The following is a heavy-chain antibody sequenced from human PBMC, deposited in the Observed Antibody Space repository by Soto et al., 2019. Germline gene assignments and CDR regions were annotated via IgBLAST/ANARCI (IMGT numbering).Heavy chain of an antibody. J-gene: IGHJ4*02. CDR1: GYTFTSYA. V-gene: IGHV1-3*01. D-gene: IGHD3-9*01. CDR3: AGGKSYFDWKI. Sequence: QVQLVQSGAEVKKPGASVKVSCKASGYTFTSYAMHWVRQAPGQRLEWMGWINAGNGNTKYSQKLQGRVTITRDTSASTAYMELSSLRSEDTAVYYCAGGKSYFDWKIWGQGTLVSVS. CDR2: INAGNGNT.